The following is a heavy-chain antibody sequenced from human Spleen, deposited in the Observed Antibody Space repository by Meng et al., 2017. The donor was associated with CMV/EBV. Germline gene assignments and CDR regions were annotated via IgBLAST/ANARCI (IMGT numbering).Heavy chain of an antibody. V-gene: IGHV3-30*02. Sequence: GESLKISCVASGFRFSSYPMHWVRQAPGKGLEWVAFIRYDGNNKYYADSVRGRFTISRDNSKNTLYLQMNSLRVEDTAVYYCAKDRGTFGTRGNHGMDVWGQGTTVTVSS. CDR3: AKDRGTFGTRGNHGMDV. CDR2: IRYDGNNK. J-gene: IGHJ6*02. CDR1: GFRFSSYP. D-gene: IGHD3-16*01.